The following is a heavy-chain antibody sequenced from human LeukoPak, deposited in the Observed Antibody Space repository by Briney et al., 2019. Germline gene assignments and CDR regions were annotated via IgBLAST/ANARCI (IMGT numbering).Heavy chain of an antibody. D-gene: IGHD3-10*01. CDR2: IYPGDSDT. CDR1: GYSFTSYW. J-gene: IGHJ4*02. CDR3: TRPEGVPYSFDY. Sequence: GESLKISFKGSGYSFTSYWIAWVRQMPGKGLEWMGIIYPGDSDTRYSPSFQGLVTISADTSISTAYLQWSSLKASDTAMYYCTRPEGVPYSFDYWGQGTLVTVSS. V-gene: IGHV5-51*01.